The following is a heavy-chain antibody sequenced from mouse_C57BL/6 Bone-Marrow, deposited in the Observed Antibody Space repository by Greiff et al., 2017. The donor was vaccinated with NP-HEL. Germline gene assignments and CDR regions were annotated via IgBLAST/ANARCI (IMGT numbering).Heavy chain of an antibody. J-gene: IGHJ3*01. V-gene: IGHV1-81*01. CDR1: GYTFTSYG. CDR3: ARPLYDGYASWFAY. CDR2: IYPRRGNT. Sequence: VKLMESGAELARPGASVKLSCKASGYTFTSYGISWVKQRTGQGLGWIGEIYPRRGNTYYNEKFKGKATLTADKYSSTAYMELRGLTSEDSAVYFCARPLYDGYASWFAYWGQGTLVTVSA. D-gene: IGHD2-3*01.